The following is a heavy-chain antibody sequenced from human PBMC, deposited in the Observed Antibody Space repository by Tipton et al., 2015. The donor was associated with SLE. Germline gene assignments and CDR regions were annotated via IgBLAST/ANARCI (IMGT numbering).Heavy chain of an antibody. Sequence: GSLRLSCAASGFTFSHYAMNWFRQPPGKGLEWVSAIDSNGDSKFYADSVKGRFTISRDNSKNSLYLQMNSLRADDTAVYYCASDAGYNSKWHMYYFDYWGQGTLVTVSS. CDR2: IDSNGDSK. V-gene: IGHV3-23*01. J-gene: IGHJ4*02. D-gene: IGHD6-13*01. CDR3: ASDAGYNSKWHMYYFDY. CDR1: GFTFSHYA.